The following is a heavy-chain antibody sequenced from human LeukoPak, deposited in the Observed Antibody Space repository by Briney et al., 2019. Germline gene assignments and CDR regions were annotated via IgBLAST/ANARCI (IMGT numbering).Heavy chain of an antibody. J-gene: IGHJ5*02. Sequence: ASVKVSCKASGGTFSSYAISWVRQAPGQGLEWMGGIIPIFGTANYAQKFQGRVTITTDESTSTAYMELSSLRSEDTAVYYCARFEVATAVDNWFDPWGQGTLVTVSS. V-gene: IGHV1-69*05. CDR2: IIPIFGTA. D-gene: IGHD5-12*01. CDR3: ARFEVATAVDNWFDP. CDR1: GGTFSSYA.